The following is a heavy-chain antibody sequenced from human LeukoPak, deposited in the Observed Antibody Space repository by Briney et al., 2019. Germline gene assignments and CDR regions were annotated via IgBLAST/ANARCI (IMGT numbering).Heavy chain of an antibody. V-gene: IGHV4-34*01. D-gene: IGHD5-18*01. Sequence: PSDTLSLTCAVYGGSFSGYYWSWIRQPPGKGLEWIGEINHSGSTNYNPSLKSRVTISVDTSKNQFSLKLSSVTAADTAVYYCVRGRYSYGIGPRPFDYWGQGTLVTVSS. CDR1: GGSFSGYY. J-gene: IGHJ4*02. CDR2: INHSGST. CDR3: VRGRYSYGIGPRPFDY.